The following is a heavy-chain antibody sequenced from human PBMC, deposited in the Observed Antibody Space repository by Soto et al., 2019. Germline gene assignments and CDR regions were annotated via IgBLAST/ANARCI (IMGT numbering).Heavy chain of an antibody. CDR1: GGSVNSGYYY. CDR2: IYYSGSS. CDR3: ARGLVGHLDRRGHFEY. Sequence: QLLESGPGLVKPSETLSLTCTVSGGSVNSGYYYWSWIRQPPGKGLEWIGYIYYSGSSNYTPYLKSRVTISVDTSKNQLSPKLSSVTAADTAVYYCARGLVGHLDRRGHFEYWGQGTLVTVSS. V-gene: IGHV4-61*01. J-gene: IGHJ4*02. D-gene: IGHD1-1*01.